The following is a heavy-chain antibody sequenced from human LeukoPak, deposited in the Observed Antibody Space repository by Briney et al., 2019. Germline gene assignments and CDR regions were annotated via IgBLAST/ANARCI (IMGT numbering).Heavy chain of an antibody. CDR2: IIPIFGTA. Sequence: SVKVSCKASGGTFSSYAISWVRQAPGQGLEWMGGIIPIFGTASYAQKFQGRVTITTDESTSTAYMELSSLRSEDTAVYYCARSHYDFWSGYYLWWFDPWGQGTLVTVSS. J-gene: IGHJ5*02. CDR3: ARSHYDFWSGYYLWWFDP. CDR1: GGTFSSYA. D-gene: IGHD3-3*01. V-gene: IGHV1-69*05.